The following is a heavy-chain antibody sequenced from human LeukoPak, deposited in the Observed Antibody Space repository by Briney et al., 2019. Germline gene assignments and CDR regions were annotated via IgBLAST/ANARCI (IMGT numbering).Heavy chain of an antibody. CDR2: INHSGST. D-gene: IGHD5-12*01. CDR1: GGSFSGYY. CDR3: ARGSGYDSDFDY. V-gene: IGHV4-34*01. Sequence: PSETLSLTCAVYGGSFSGYYWSWIRQPPGKGLEWIGEINHSGSTNYNPSLKSRVTISVDTSKNQFSLKLSSVTAADTAVYYCARGSGYDSDFDYWGQGTLVTVSS. J-gene: IGHJ4*02.